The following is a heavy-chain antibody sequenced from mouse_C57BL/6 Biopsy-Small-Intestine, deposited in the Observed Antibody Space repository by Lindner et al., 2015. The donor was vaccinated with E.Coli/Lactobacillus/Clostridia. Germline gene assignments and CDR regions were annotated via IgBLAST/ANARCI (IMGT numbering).Heavy chain of an antibody. V-gene: IGHV1-39*01. CDR1: GYLFTDYN. CDR2: INPNYGTT. CDR3: AINGYYPFDY. J-gene: IGHJ2*01. D-gene: IGHD2-3*01. Sequence: VQLQESGPELVKPGASVKISCKGSGYLFTDYNMNWVKQSNGKSLEWIGVINPNYGTTNYNQKFKGKATLTVDQSSSTAYMQLNSLTSEDSAVYYCAINGYYPFDYWGQGTTLTVSS.